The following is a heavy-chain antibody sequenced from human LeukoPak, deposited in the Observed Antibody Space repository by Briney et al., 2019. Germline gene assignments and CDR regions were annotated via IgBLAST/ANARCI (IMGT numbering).Heavy chain of an antibody. D-gene: IGHD6-13*01. Sequence: GGSLRLSCAASGFTFSTYWMHWVRQAPGKGLVWVSRIKSDGSTNYADSVKGRFTISRDNAKNSLYLQMNSLRAEDTAVYYCARDKAAAGTPYYFDYWGQGTLVTVSS. CDR2: IKSDGST. J-gene: IGHJ4*02. CDR3: ARDKAAAGTPYYFDY. V-gene: IGHV3-74*01. CDR1: GFTFSTYW.